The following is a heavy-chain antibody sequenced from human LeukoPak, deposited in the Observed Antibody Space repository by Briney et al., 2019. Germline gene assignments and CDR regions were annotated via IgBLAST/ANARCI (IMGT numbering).Heavy chain of an antibody. Sequence: GGSLRLSCEVSGFTFSSYWMSWVRQAPGKGLEWVANINQDGSEKYYVDSVKGRFTISRDNAKNSLYLQMNSLRAEDTAVYYCAELGITMIGGVWGKGTTVTISS. D-gene: IGHD3-10*02. J-gene: IGHJ6*04. CDR2: INQDGSEK. V-gene: IGHV3-7*01. CDR1: GFTFSSYW. CDR3: AELGITMIGGV.